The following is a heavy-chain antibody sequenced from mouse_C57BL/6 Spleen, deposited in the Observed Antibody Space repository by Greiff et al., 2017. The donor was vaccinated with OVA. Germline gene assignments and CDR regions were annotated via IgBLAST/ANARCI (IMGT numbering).Heavy chain of an antibody. D-gene: IGHD1-1*01. CDR1: GYAFSSYW. Sequence: VKLMESGAELVKPGASVKISCKASGYAFSSYWMNWVKQRPGKGLEWIGQIYPGAGDTNSNGKFKGKATLTADKSSSTAYMQLSSLTSEDSAVYFCARSGSSPYYYAMDYWGQGTSVTVSS. CDR3: ARSGSSPYYYAMDY. V-gene: IGHV1-80*01. CDR2: IYPGAGDT. J-gene: IGHJ4*01.